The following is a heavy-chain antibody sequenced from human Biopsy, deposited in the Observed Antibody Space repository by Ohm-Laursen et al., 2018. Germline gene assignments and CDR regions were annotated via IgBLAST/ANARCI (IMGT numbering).Heavy chain of an antibody. D-gene: IGHD3-22*01. Sequence: PPGTLSLTCPVSGDSISSYYWSWIRQPPGKGLEWIGYVYYTGSTDYNPSLQSRVTISVDTSKSHFSLRLRSVTPADTAIYYCARDRGYYSDRTVPGYFDLWGRGTLVTVSS. CDR3: ARDRGYYSDRTVPGYFDL. J-gene: IGHJ2*01. CDR2: VYYTGST. CDR1: GDSISSYY. V-gene: IGHV4-59*01.